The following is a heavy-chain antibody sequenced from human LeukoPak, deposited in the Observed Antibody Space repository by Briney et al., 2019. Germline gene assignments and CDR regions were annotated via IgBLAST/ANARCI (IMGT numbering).Heavy chain of an antibody. J-gene: IGHJ4*02. Sequence: GGSLRLSCAASGFRFGTYNMNWVRQAPGKGLDWVSYISSSSSTIYYADSVKGRFTISRDNAKDSLYLQMNSLRAEDTAVYYCARDPGLSGYYFDYWGQGTLVTASS. CDR1: GFRFGTYN. CDR3: ARDPGLSGYYFDY. D-gene: IGHD3-22*01. CDR2: ISSSSSTI. V-gene: IGHV3-48*01.